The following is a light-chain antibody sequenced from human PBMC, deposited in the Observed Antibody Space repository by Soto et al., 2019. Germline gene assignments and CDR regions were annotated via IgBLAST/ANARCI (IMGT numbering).Light chain of an antibody. V-gene: IGKV3-11*01. CDR1: QSVSSY. Sequence: EIVLTQSPATLSLSPGERATLSCRASQSVSSYLAWYQQKPGQAPRLLIYDASNRATGIAARFSGSGSGTDFTLTISSLEPEDFAVYYCQQRRNWPVTFGGGTKVGIK. J-gene: IGKJ4*01. CDR3: QQRRNWPVT. CDR2: DAS.